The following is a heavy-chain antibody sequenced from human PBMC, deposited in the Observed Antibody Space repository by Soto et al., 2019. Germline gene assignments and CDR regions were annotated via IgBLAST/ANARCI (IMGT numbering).Heavy chain of an antibody. V-gene: IGHV1-18*04. CDR3: ARAGKYYFCSGGPYYYGMDV. D-gene: IGHD3-10*01. CDR2: ISGYNGNT. CDR1: GYTFTSYG. J-gene: IGHJ6*02. Sequence: QVELVQSGAEVKKPGASVKVSCKASGYTFTSYGVSWVRQAPGQGLEWMGWISGYNGNTNYAQKLQGRVTMTTDTSTSTANMELRSLRSDDTAVYYCARAGKYYFCSGGPYYYGMDVWGQGITVTVSS.